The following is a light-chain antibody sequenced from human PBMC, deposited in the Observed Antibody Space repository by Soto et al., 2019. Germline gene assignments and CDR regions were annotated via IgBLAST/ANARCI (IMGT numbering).Light chain of an antibody. CDR2: KAS. CDR1: QSMSSW. CDR3: QHYNSYSWT. J-gene: IGKJ1*01. V-gene: IGKV1-5*03. Sequence: DIQMTQSPSTLSASVGDRVTITCRASQSMSSWLAWYQQKPGKAPKLLIYKASSLESGVPSRFSGSGSGTEFTLTISSLQPDDFATYYCQHYNSYSWTFGQGTKVEIK.